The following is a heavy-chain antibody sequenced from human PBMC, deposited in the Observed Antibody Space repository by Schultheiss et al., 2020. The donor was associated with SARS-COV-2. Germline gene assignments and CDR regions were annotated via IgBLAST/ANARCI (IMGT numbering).Heavy chain of an antibody. CDR2: IKSKTDGGTT. Sequence: GGSLRLSCSASGFTFSSYAMHWVRQAPGKGLEWVGRIKSKTDGGTTDYAAPVKGRFTISRDDSENKLFLQMNSLRSDDTAVYYCTTRPTTAAPGTRGAGNLWGQGTLVTVSS. CDR1: GFTFSSYA. J-gene: IGHJ5*02. CDR3: TTRPTTAAPGTRGAGNL. V-gene: IGHV3-15*01. D-gene: IGHD6-13*01.